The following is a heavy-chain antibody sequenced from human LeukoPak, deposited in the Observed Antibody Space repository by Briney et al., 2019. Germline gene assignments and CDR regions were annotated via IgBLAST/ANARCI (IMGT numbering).Heavy chain of an antibody. Sequence: SETLSLTCTVSGGSISSSSYYWGWSRQPPGKGLEWIGSIYYSGSTYYNPSLKSRVTISVDTSKNQFSLKLSSVTAADTAVYYCATILEYSSSTWGQGTLVTVSS. CDR3: ATILEYSSST. CDR2: IYYSGST. J-gene: IGHJ5*02. V-gene: IGHV4-39*01. CDR1: GGSISSSSYY. D-gene: IGHD6-6*01.